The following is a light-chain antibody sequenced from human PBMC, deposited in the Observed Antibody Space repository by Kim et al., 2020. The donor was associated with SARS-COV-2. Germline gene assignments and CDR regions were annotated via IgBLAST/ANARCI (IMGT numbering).Light chain of an antibody. CDR3: QQYNSYPLT. CDR1: QGISED. V-gene: IGKV1-16*02. J-gene: IGKJ4*01. CDR2: AAS. Sequence: ASVGDRVTITCRASQGISEDLAWYQQKPGKAPKSLIYAASNLQSGVSSKFSGSGSGRDFILTISSLQHEDSATYYCQQYNSYPLTFGGGTKVDIK.